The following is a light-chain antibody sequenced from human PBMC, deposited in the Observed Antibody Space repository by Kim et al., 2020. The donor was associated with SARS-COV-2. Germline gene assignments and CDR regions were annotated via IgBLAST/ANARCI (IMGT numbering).Light chain of an antibody. V-gene: IGKV3-15*01. Sequence: SRGESATPLCRASLVVSNNFAWYQQKPGQAPRLRIYGASTRATGIPARFSGSGSGTQFTLTISSLQSEDFAVYYCQQYNNSPLTFGQGTRVDIK. J-gene: IGKJ1*01. CDR2: GAS. CDR3: QQYNNSPLT. CDR1: LVVSNN.